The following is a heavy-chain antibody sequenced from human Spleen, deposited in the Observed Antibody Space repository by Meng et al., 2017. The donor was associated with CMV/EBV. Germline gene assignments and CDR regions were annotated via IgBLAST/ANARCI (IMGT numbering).Heavy chain of an antibody. CDR2: INPDGSTT. CDR1: GFTFRSSW. J-gene: IGHJ6*02. D-gene: IGHD6-13*01. Sequence: GGSLRLSCAASGFTFRSSWMHWVRQAPGKGLVWVSHINPDGSTTTYADSVRGRFTISRDNAKNSLHLQMNNLRAEDTAVYYCARVGYSNAPAHYYYGLDVWGQGTTVTVS. CDR3: ARVGYSNAPAHYYYGLDV. V-gene: IGHV3-74*01.